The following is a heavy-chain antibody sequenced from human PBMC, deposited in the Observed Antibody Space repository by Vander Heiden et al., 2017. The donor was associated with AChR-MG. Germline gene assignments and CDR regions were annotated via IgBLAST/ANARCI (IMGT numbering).Heavy chain of an antibody. D-gene: IGHD1-26*01. CDR3: ARETPLDPELLGHAFDI. J-gene: IGHJ3*02. CDR2: ISYDGSNK. Sequence: QVQLVESGGGVVQPGRSLRLSCAASGFTFSSYAMHWVRQAPGKGLEWVAVISYDGSNKYYADSVKGRFTISRDNSKNTLYLQMNSLRAEDTAVYYCARETPLDPELLGHAFDIWGQGPMVTVSS. V-gene: IGHV3-30-3*01. CDR1: GFTFSSYA.